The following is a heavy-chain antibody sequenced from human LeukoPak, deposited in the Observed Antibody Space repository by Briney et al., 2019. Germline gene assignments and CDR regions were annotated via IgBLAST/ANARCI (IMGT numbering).Heavy chain of an antibody. CDR1: GFTFSSYG. D-gene: IGHD3-10*01. V-gene: IGHV3-23*01. Sequence: PGGSLRLSCAASGFTFSSYGMSWVRQAPGKGLEWVSSISGSGAMTYYADSVKGRFTISRDNAMDTLYLQMDSLRADDTAVYYCVKDRVDGSGSQFDSWGQGSLVIVSS. J-gene: IGHJ4*02. CDR3: VKDRVDGSGSQFDS. CDR2: ISGSGAMT.